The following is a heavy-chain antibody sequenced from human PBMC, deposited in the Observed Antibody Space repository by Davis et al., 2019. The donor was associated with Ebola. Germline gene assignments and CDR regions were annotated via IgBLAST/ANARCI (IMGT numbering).Heavy chain of an antibody. CDR2: ISSRSTYI. V-gene: IGHV3-21*06. CDR1: GFIFSSYV. CDR3: ARVDASSAFDI. Sequence: PGESLRLSCAASGFIFSSYVMSWVRQAPGKGLEWVSSISSRSTYIYYADSVKGRFTISRDNAKNSLSLQMNSLRADDTAMYYCARVDASSAFDIWGQGTMVTVSS. J-gene: IGHJ3*02.